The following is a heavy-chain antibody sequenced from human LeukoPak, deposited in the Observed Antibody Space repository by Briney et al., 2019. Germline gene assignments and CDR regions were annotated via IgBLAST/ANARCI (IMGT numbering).Heavy chain of an antibody. CDR2: VNHSGRT. CDR1: GGSVSGYY. V-gene: IGHV4-34*01. J-gene: IGHJ5*02. CDR3: ARGGPYWFDP. Sequence: SETLSLTCAVSGGSVSGYYWSWIRQSPGKGLEWIGEVNHSGRTNYNPSLKSRVTTSLDTSKKQFSLKLTSVTAADTAVYYCARGGPYWFDPWGQGTLVTVSS.